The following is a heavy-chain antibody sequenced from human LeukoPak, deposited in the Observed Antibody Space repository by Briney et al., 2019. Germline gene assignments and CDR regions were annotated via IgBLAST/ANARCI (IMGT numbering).Heavy chain of an antibody. V-gene: IGHV4-59*08. D-gene: IGHD3-9*01. J-gene: IGHJ6*02. CDR1: GGSISSYY. CDR3: AREVLRYFDWLLESGTDV. CDR2: IYYSGST. Sequence: PSETLSLTCTVSGGSISSYYWSWIRQPPGKGLEWIGYIYYSGSTNYNPSLKSRVTISVDTSKNQFSLKLSSVTAADTAVYYCAREVLRYFDWLLESGTDVWGQGTTVTVSS.